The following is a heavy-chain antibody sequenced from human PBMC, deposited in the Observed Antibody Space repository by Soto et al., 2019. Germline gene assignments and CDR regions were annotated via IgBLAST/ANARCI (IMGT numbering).Heavy chain of an antibody. CDR2: IIPVFGTA. J-gene: IGHJ3*02. V-gene: IGHV1-69*13. D-gene: IGHD3-22*01. CDR1: GATLDTFINYG. CDR3: ASGADTKTVVVIYDALDI. Sequence: SVKVSCKASGATLDTFINYGVTWVRRAPGQGLEWMGGIIPVFGTAHYAQKFQGRLTISADESSRTAYMELSSLRSEDTSVYYCASGADTKTVVVIYDALDIWG.